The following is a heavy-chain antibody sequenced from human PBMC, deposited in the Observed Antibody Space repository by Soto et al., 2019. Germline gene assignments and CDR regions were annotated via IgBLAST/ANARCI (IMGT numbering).Heavy chain of an antibody. Sequence: PGGSLRLSCSASGFTFSSYAMHWVRQSPGKGLEYVSAISSNGGSTYYADSVKGRFTISRDNSKNTLYLQMSSLRAEDTAVYYCVKDLRPWTMVRDTWGQGTLVTVSS. V-gene: IGHV3-64D*06. CDR2: ISSNGGST. D-gene: IGHD3-10*01. CDR1: GFTFSSYA. CDR3: VKDLRPWTMVRDT. J-gene: IGHJ4*02.